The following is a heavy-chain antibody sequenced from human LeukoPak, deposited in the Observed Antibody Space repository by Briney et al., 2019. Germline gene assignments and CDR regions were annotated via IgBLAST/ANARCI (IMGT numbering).Heavy chain of an antibody. CDR1: GGSISSGGYY. D-gene: IGHD3-10*01. J-gene: IGHJ3*02. CDR3: ARSPYGSGSEAYDAFDI. Sequence: SETLSLTCTVSGGSISSGGYYWSWIRQPPGKGLEWIGYIYHSGGTYYNPSLKSRVTISVDRSKNQFSLKLSSVAAADTAVYYCARSPYGSGSEAYDAFDIWGQGTMVTVSS. V-gene: IGHV4-30-2*01. CDR2: IYHSGGT.